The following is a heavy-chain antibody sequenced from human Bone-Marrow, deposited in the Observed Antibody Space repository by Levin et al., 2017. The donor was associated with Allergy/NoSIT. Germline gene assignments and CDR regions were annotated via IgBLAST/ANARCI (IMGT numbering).Heavy chain of an antibody. Sequence: SGPTLVKPTQTLTLTCTFSGFSLTTNGVGVGWVRQPPGKALEWLALIYWDDDKRYNPSLKSRLTVTKDTSKNRVVLTMTNMDPVDTATYYCTAAFDYWGPGTLVIVSS. CDR3: TAAFDY. CDR1: GFSLTTNGVG. V-gene: IGHV2-5*02. J-gene: IGHJ4*02. CDR2: IYWDDDK.